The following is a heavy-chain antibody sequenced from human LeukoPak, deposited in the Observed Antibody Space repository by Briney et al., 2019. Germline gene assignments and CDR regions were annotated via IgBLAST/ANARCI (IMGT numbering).Heavy chain of an antibody. CDR2: IHSSGST. V-gene: IGHV4-4*09. Sequence: PSETLSLTCTVSGDSISGYYWSWIRQTPGKGLEWIGCIHSSGSTIYNPSLRSRVTISVDTSKNQFSLRLTSVTAADTAVYFCARGYFDSGHSSNPFDYWGQGALVTVSS. CDR1: GDSISGYY. J-gene: IGHJ4*02. CDR3: ARGYFDSGHSSNPFDY. D-gene: IGHD3-22*01.